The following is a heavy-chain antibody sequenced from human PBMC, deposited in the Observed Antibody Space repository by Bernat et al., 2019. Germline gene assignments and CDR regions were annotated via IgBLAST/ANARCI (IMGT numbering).Heavy chain of an antibody. D-gene: IGHD2-2*01. V-gene: IGHV3-23*01. CDR2: ISGSGGST. Sequence: EVQLLESGGGLVQPGGSLRLSCAASGFTFSSYAMSWVRQAPGKGLEWVSAISGSGGSTYYADSVKGRFTISGDNSKNTLYLQMNSLRAEDTAVYYCAKSVPAVVPAAMGNYYYYGMDVWGQGTTVTVSS. CDR1: GFTFSSYA. CDR3: AKSVPAVVPAAMGNYYYYGMDV. J-gene: IGHJ6*02.